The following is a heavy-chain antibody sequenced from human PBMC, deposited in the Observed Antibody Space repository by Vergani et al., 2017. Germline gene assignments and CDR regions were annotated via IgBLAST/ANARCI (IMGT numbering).Heavy chain of an antibody. CDR1: GFTFSSYG. Sequence: QVQLVESGGGVVQPGGSLRLSCAASGFTFSSYGMHWVRQAPGKGLEWVAFIRCDGSNKYYADSVKGRFTISRDNSKNTLYLQMNSLGAEDTAVYYCAKDLDDILTGPFDYWGQGTLVTVSS. CDR3: AKDLDDILTGPFDY. J-gene: IGHJ4*02. CDR2: IRCDGSNK. D-gene: IGHD3-9*01. V-gene: IGHV3-30*02.